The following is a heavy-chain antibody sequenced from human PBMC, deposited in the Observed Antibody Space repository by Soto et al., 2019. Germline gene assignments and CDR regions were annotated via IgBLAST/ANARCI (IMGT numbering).Heavy chain of an antibody. CDR2: IVSDGSAK. CDR3: ARDDAFGNENGFDI. CDR1: GFPFSTYG. J-gene: IGHJ3*02. V-gene: IGHV3-33*01. Sequence: GGSLRLSCAVSGFPFSTYGFHWVRQPPGKWLEWVAVIVSDGSAKYHADSVEGRFTISRDNSKDTLYLQMNSLRAEDTAVYYCARDDAFGNENGFDIWVQGXMLTV. D-gene: IGHD1-1*01.